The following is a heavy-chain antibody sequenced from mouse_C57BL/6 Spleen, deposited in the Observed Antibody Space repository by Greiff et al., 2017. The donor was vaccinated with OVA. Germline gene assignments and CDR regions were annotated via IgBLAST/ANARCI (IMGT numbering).Heavy chain of an antibody. CDR2: INPSSGYT. D-gene: IGHD1-3*01. CDR3: ARRALDY. J-gene: IGHJ2*01. Sequence: VQLPPSGASLSHPGASVHLSCTASGYTFTRYSMHFLTHRPCQCLSLIGYINPSSGYTKYNQKFKDKATLTADKSSSTAYMQLSSLTYEDSAVYYCARRALDYWGQGTTLTVSS. V-gene: IGHV1-7*01. CDR1: GYTFTRYS.